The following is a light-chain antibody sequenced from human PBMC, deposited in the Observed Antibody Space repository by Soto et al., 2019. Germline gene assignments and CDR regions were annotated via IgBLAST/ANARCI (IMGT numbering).Light chain of an antibody. J-gene: IGLJ1*01. Sequence: QSVLTQPASAYGSPGRAVTISCTGTSSDVGGYNYVSWYQQHPGKAPKLMIYEVSKRPSGVPDRFSGSKSGNTASLTVSGLQAEDEADYYCSSYAGSNNYVFGTGTKVTVL. CDR3: SSYAGSNNYV. CDR1: SSDVGGYNY. V-gene: IGLV2-8*01. CDR2: EVS.